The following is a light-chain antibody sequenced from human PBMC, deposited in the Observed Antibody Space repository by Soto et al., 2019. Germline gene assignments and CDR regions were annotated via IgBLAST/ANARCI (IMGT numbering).Light chain of an antibody. CDR2: DAS. J-gene: IGKJ5*01. Sequence: ILLTQSPCTLSLSPGERATLSCGAGQSVHDFLAWYQQKPGQAPSLLIYDASSRATGIPARSSGSGSGTDFTLTISSLEPEDFAVYYCQQRSESPITFGQGTRLEIK. CDR1: QSVHDF. V-gene: IGKV3-11*01. CDR3: QQRSESPIT.